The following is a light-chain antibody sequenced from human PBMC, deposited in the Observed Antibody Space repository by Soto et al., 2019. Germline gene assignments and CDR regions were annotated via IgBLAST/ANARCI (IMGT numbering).Light chain of an antibody. CDR1: SNDVGGYNY. Sequence: QSVLTQPPSASGSPGQSVTISCTGTSNDVGGYNYVSWYQQHPGKAPKLMIYDVSKRPSGVPDRFSGSRSGNTASLTVSRLQAEDEADYYCSSYAGSTTVFVFGPVTKVTVL. J-gene: IGLJ1*01. CDR2: DVS. CDR3: SSYAGSTTVFV. V-gene: IGLV2-8*01.